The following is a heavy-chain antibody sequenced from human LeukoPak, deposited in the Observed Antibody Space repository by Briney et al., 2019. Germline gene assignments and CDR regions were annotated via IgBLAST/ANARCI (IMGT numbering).Heavy chain of an antibody. D-gene: IGHD3-10*01. V-gene: IGHV1-8*03. CDR1: GYTFTSYD. CDR3: ASSSEMVRGGGMDV. Sequence: ASVKVSCKASGYTFTSYDINWVRQATGQGLEWMGWMNPNSGNTGYAQKLQGRVTITRNTSISTAYLELSSLRSEETAVYYCASSSEMVRGGGMDVWGKGTTVTVSS. J-gene: IGHJ6*03. CDR2: MNPNSGNT.